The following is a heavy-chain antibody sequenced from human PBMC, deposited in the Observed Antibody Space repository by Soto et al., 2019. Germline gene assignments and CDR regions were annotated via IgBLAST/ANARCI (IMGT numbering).Heavy chain of an antibody. CDR1: GFPFSSYS. V-gene: IGHV3-21*01. J-gene: IGHJ6*03. D-gene: IGHD3-10*01. CDR3: ARGAVGAYYMDV. CDR2: ISSSSSYI. Sequence: GGSLRLSCAASGFPFSSYSMNWVRQAPGKGLEWVSSISSSSSYIYYADSVKGRFTISRDNAKNSLYLQMNSLRAEDTAVYYCARGAVGAYYMDVWGKGTTVTVSS.